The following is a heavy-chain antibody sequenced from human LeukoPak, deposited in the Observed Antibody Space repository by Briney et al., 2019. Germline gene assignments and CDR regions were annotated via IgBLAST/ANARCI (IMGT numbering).Heavy chain of an antibody. V-gene: IGHV4-4*02. J-gene: IGHJ4*02. CDR1: GGSISSSNW. D-gene: IGHD3-22*01. CDR2: IYRSGST. Sequence: PSGTLSLTCAVSGGSISSSNWWSWVRQPPGNGLEWIGEIYRSGSTNYNPSLKSRVTISVDKSKNQFSLKLTSVTAADTAVYYCARAGYYDSSGYYSFDYWGQGTLVTVSS. CDR3: ARAGYYDSSGYYSFDY.